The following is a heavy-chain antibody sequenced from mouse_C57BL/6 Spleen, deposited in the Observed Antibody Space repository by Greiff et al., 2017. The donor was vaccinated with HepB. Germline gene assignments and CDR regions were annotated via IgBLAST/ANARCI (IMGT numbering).Heavy chain of an antibody. J-gene: IGHJ3*01. D-gene: IGHD2-1*01. CDR3: ARDGNYSGWFAY. Sequence: QVQLQQPGAELVKPGASVKMSCKASGYTFTSYWITWVKQRPGQGLEWIGDIYPGSGSTNYNEKFKSKATLTVDTSSSTAYMQLSSLTSEDSAVYYCARDGNYSGWFAYWGQGTLVTVSA. CDR1: GYTFTSYW. V-gene: IGHV1-55*01. CDR2: IYPGSGST.